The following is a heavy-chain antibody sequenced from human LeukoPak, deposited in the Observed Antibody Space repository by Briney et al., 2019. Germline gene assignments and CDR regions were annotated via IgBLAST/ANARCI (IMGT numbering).Heavy chain of an antibody. CDR3: ARDPEVVAPRGDAFDI. CDR2: IIPILGIA. J-gene: IGHJ3*02. CDR1: GGTFSSYA. Sequence: ASVKVSCKASGGTFSSYAISWVRQAPGQGLEWMGRIIPILGIANYAQKFQGRVTITADKSTSTAYMELSSLRSEDTAVYYCARDPEVVAPRGDAFDIWGQGTMVTVSS. V-gene: IGHV1-69*04. D-gene: IGHD2-15*01.